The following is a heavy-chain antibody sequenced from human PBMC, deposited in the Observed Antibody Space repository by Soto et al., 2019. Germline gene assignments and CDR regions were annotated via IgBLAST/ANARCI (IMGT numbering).Heavy chain of an antibody. V-gene: IGHV5-10-1*01. CDR2: IDPSDSQT. CDR3: ARQIYDSDTGPNFQYYFDS. D-gene: IGHD5-18*01. CDR1: GNSFAGYW. J-gene: IGHJ4*02. Sequence: PGESLRISCKGSGNSFAGYWITWVRQKPGKGLEWMGRIDPSDSQTYYSPSFRGHVTISATKSITTVFLQWSSLRASDTAMYYCARQIYDSDTGPNFQYYFDSWGQGTTVTVSS.